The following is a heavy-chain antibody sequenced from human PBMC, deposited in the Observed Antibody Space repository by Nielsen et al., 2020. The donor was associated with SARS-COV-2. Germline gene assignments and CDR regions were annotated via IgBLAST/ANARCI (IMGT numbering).Heavy chain of an antibody. CDR1: GGTFSSYA. V-gene: IGHV1-69*13. Sequence: SVKVSCKASGGTFSSYAISWVRQAPGLGLEWMGGIIPIFGTANYAQKFQGRVTITADESTSTAYMELSSLRSEDTAVYYCARDYRFGFWSGYHGMDVWGQGTTVTVSS. J-gene: IGHJ6*02. D-gene: IGHD3-3*01. CDR3: ARDYRFGFWSGYHGMDV. CDR2: IIPIFGTA.